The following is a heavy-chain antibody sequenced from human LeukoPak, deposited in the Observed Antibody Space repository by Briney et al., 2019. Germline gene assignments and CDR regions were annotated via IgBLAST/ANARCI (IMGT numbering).Heavy chain of an antibody. V-gene: IGHV3-74*01. D-gene: IGHD5-18*01. CDR2: INSDRSIT. CDR1: GFTFTTYW. J-gene: IGHJ6*02. Sequence: GGSLRLSCAASGFTFTTYWMHWVRQAPGKGLVWVSRINSDRSITSYADSVKGRFTISRDNAKNTLYLQMNSLRAEDTAVYYCARDAVDTANAVWGQGTTVTVSS. CDR3: ARDAVDTANAV.